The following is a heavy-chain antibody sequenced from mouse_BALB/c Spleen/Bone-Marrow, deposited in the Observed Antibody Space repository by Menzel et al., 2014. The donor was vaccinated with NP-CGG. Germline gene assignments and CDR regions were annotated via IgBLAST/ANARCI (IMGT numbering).Heavy chain of an antibody. D-gene: IGHD2-10*02. CDR3: ARKYGDY. V-gene: IGHV1-80*01. CDR1: GYPFSSYW. Sequence: VQLQQSGAELVRPGSSVKISCKASGYPFSSYWMGWVKQRPGQGLEWIGQIYPGDGETNYNGKFKGNATLTADKSSSTAYMQLISLTSEDSAVYFCARKYGDYWGQGTTHTVSS. J-gene: IGHJ2*01. CDR2: IYPGDGET.